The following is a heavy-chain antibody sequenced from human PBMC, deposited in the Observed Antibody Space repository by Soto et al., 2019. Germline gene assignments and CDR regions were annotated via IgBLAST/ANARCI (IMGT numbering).Heavy chain of an antibody. CDR3: AKDLGPLRLLNYYFYGLDV. J-gene: IGHJ6*02. CDR2: IESGGST. CDR1: GFTVSSTY. V-gene: IGHV3-53*01. D-gene: IGHD2-15*01. Sequence: GWSLRLSCNASGFTVSSTYMSWVRQAPGMGLEWVAVIESGGSTHYADSVKGRFTISRDIPKNMIYLQLHTLRAEDTAVYYCAKDLGPLRLLNYYFYGLDVWGQGITVSV.